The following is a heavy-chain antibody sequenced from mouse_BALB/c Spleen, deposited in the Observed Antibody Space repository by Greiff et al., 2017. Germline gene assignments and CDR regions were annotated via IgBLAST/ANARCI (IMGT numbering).Heavy chain of an antibody. Sequence: QVQLQQSGAELAKPGASVKMSCKASGYTFTSYWMHWVKQRPGQGLEWIGYINPSTGYTEYNQKFKDKATLTADKSSSTAYMQLSSLTSEDSAVYYCARKLITTPYFDVWGAGTTVTVSS. V-gene: IGHV1-7*01. CDR2: INPSTGYT. CDR1: GYTFTSYW. J-gene: IGHJ1*01. D-gene: IGHD1-1*01. CDR3: ARKLITTPYFDV.